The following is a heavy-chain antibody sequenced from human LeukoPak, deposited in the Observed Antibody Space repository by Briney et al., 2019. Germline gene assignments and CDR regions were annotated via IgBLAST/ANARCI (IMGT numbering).Heavy chain of an antibody. CDR2: IIPIFGTA. V-gene: IGHV1-69*05. D-gene: IGHD6-13*01. J-gene: IGHJ5*02. Sequence: ASVKVSCKASGGTFSSYAISWVRQAPGQGLEWMGGIIPIFGTANYAQKFQGRVTITTDESTSSAYMELSSLRSEDTAVYYCAREGDSGSSSWYANRFDPWGQGTLVTVSS. CDR3: AREGDSGSSSWYANRFDP. CDR1: GGTFSSYA.